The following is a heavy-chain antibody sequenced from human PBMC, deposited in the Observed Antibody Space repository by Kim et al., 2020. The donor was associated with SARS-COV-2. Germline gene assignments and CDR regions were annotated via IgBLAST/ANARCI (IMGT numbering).Heavy chain of an antibody. CDR3: AREVGKNDYYPFDY. CDR1: GGSFSGYY. V-gene: IGHV4-34*01. J-gene: IGHJ4*02. Sequence: SETLSLTCAVYGGSFSGYYWSWIRQPPGKGLEWIGEINHSGSTNYNPSLKSRVTISVDTSKNQFSLKLSSVTAADTAVYYCAREVGKNDYYPFDYWGQGTLVTVSS. D-gene: IGHD1-26*01. CDR2: INHSGST.